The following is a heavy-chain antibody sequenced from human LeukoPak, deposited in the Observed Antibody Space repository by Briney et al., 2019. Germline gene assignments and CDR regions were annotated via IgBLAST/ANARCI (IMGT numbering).Heavy chain of an antibody. Sequence: SETLSLTCTVSGDSISNQYWSWIRQPPGKGLEWIGLMSDSGNTKFHPSLMSRVTMSVDRSKNQVSLKLPSVTAADTAVYYCARGGPGDSGYDSWFDPWGQGALVTVSS. J-gene: IGHJ5*02. CDR2: MSDSGNT. V-gene: IGHV4-59*11. CDR1: GDSISNQY. CDR3: ARGGPGDSGYDSWFDP. D-gene: IGHD5-12*01.